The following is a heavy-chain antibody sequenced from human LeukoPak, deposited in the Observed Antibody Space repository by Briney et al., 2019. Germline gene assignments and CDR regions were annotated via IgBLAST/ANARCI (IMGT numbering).Heavy chain of an antibody. CDR3: DGADF. J-gene: IGHJ4*02. CDR2: ISDSGGGT. CDR1: GFTFNTYS. Sequence: PGGSLRLSCAASGFTFNTYSMTWARQAPGKGLEWVSTISDSGGGTHYADSVKGRFTISRDNSKNTLYLQMNSLRADDTAVYYCDGADFWGQGTLVTVSS. V-gene: IGHV3-23*01.